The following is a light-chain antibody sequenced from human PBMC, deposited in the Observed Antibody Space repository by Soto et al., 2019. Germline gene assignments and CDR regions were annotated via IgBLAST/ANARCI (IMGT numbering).Light chain of an antibody. J-gene: IGLJ2*01. CDR2: EGS. CDR3: CSYRSSSTVV. CDR1: SSDIGSYNL. V-gene: IGLV2-23*01. Sequence: QSVLTQPASVSGSLGQSITLSCTGTSSDIGSYNLVSWYQQYPGVAPKLMIYEGSKRHPGVSHRFSGSKSGNTASLTISGLHAEDEADYYCCSYRSSSTVVFGGGTKLTVL.